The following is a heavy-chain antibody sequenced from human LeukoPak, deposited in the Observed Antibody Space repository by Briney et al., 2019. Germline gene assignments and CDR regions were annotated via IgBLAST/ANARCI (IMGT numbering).Heavy chain of an antibody. J-gene: IGHJ4*02. CDR2: INPNSGGT. CDR3: ARDEVYSYGYFDY. V-gene: IGHV1-2*02. Sequence: ASVKVSCKASGYTSTDYYMHWVRQAPGQGLEWMGWINPNSGGTNYAQKFQGSVTMTRDTSISTAYMELSRLRSDDTAVYYCARDEVYSYGYFDYWGQGTLVTVSS. D-gene: IGHD5-18*01. CDR1: GYTSTDYY.